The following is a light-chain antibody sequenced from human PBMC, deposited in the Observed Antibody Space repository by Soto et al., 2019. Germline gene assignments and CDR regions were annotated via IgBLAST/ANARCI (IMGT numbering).Light chain of an antibody. CDR3: QQVDSYPLT. V-gene: IGKV1-9*01. J-gene: IGKJ4*01. CDR2: RAS. Sequence: IQLTQSPSFLSASVGDIVTITCRASQDISRYVAWYQQKSGQAPKLLIYRASNLRPGVPSRFSGSGSGTDFTLTISNLQPEDFATYHCQQVDSYPLTFGGGTKLESK. CDR1: QDISRY.